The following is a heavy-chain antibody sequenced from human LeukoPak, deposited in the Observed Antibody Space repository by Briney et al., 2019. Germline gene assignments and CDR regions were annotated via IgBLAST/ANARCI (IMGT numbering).Heavy chain of an antibody. CDR3: ARDLYCTGDSCYNWFGP. V-gene: IGHV1-18*01. CDR2: ISAYNGNT. J-gene: IGHJ5*02. D-gene: IGHD2-15*01. Sequence: ASVKVSCKASGGTFSSYAISWVRQAPGQGLEWVGWISAYNGNTSYAQKLQGRVTMTTDTSTSTAYMELRSLRSDDTAVYYCARDLYCTGDSCYNWFGPWGQGTLVTVSS. CDR1: GGTFSSYA.